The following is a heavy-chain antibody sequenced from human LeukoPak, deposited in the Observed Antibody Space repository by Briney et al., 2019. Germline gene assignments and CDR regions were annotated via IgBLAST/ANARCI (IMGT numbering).Heavy chain of an antibody. J-gene: IGHJ4*02. D-gene: IGHD3-22*01. CDR2: MNPNSGNT. Sequence: GASVKVSCKASGYTFTSYDINWVRQATGQGLEWMGWMNPNSGNTGYAQKFQGRVTITRNTSISTAYMELSSLRSEDTAVYYCARGGLTITMIVVVITNFDYWGQGTLITVSS. CDR1: GYTFTSYD. V-gene: IGHV1-8*03. CDR3: ARGGLTITMIVVVITNFDY.